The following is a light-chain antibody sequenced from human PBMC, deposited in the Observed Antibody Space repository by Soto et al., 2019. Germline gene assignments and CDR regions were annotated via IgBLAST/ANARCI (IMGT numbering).Light chain of an antibody. CDR1: STDVGGYNY. J-gene: IGLJ1*01. Sequence: QSALTQPASVSGSPGQSITISCTGTSTDVGGYNYVSWYQQHPGKAPKVMIYEVSNRPSGVSNRFSGSKSGHTASLTISGLQAEDEADYYCSSYTSRRTLVFGTGTKLTVL. CDR2: EVS. V-gene: IGLV2-14*01. CDR3: SSYTSRRTLV.